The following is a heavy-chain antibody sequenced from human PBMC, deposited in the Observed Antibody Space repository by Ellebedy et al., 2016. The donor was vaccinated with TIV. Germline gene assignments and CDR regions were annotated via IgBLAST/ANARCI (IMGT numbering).Heavy chain of an antibody. Sequence: ASVKVSCKASGYTFTTYYIHWVRQATGQGLEWMGWMNPNSGNTGYAQKFQGRVTMTRNTSITTAYMELSSLKSEDTAVYYCARGNYVVHQWGQGTLVTVSS. J-gene: IGHJ4*02. V-gene: IGHV1-8*02. D-gene: IGHD1-7*01. CDR2: MNPNSGNT. CDR1: GYTFTTYY. CDR3: ARGNYVVHQ.